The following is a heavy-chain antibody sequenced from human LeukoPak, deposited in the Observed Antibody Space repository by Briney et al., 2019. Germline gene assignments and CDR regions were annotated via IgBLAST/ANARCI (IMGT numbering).Heavy chain of an antibody. D-gene: IGHD2-2*01. CDR3: ARSRYCSSTSCSRDDY. Sequence: ASAKVSCKASGYTFTSYGISWVRQAPGQGLEWMGWISAYNGNTNYAQKLQGRVTMTTDTSTSTAYMELRSLRSDDTAVYYCARSRYCSSTSCSRDDYWGQGTLVTVSS. CDR2: ISAYNGNT. J-gene: IGHJ4*02. V-gene: IGHV1-18*01. CDR1: GYTFTSYG.